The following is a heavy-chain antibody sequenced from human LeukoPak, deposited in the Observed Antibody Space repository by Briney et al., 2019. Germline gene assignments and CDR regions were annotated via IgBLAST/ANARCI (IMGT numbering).Heavy chain of an antibody. D-gene: IGHD3-10*01. CDR2: IIPIVGIA. Sequence: GASVKVSCKATGGTFSSYAISWVRQAPGQGLEWMGRIIPIVGIANYAQKFQGRVTITADKSTSTAYMELSSLRSEDTAVYYCARVVGLRFGEWGSFDIWGQGTMVTVSS. V-gene: IGHV1-69*04. J-gene: IGHJ3*02. CDR1: GGTFSSYA. CDR3: ARVVGLRFGEWGSFDI.